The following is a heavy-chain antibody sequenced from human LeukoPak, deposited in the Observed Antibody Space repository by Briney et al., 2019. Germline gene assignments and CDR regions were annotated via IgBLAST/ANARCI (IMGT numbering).Heavy chain of an antibody. CDR3: ARDFPGIMITFGGVSFDY. CDR1: GFTFSSYW. D-gene: IGHD3-16*01. V-gene: IGHV3-21*01. Sequence: PGGSLRLSCAASGFTFSSYWMSWVRQAPGKGLEWVSSISSSSSYIYYADSVKGRFTISRDNAKNSLYLQMNSLRAEDTAVYYCARDFPGIMITFGGVSFDYWGQGTLVTVSS. J-gene: IGHJ4*02. CDR2: ISSSSSYI.